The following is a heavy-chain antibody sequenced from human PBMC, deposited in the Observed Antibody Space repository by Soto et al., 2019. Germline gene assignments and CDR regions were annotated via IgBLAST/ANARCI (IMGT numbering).Heavy chain of an antibody. V-gene: IGHV3-74*01. CDR1: GFTFSRYW. CDR2: LNPDGSAP. Sequence: GGSLRLSCAASGFTFSRYWMHCIRPAPGKGLVWVSRLNPDGSAPNYADSVRRKLAITGDNAKNTLYLQMNSLRPEDTAVFYGGRGRSHSPMSPGYWGQGTMVNVSS. D-gene: IGHD3-10*02. CDR3: GRGRSHSPMSPGY. J-gene: IGHJ4*02.